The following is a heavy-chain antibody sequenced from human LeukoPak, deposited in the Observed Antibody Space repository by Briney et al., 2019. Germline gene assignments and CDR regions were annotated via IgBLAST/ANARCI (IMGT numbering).Heavy chain of an antibody. D-gene: IGHD3-22*01. CDR2: IYTSGST. J-gene: IGHJ1*01. CDR3: ARGFSSGYYYDRHSEYFQH. V-gene: IGHV4-61*02. Sequence: PSETLSLTCTVSGGSISSGSYYWSWIRQPAGKGLEWIGRIYTSGSTNYNPSLKSRVTISVDTSKNQFSLKLSSVTAADTAVYYCARGFSSGYYYDRHSEYFQHWGQGTLVTVSS. CDR1: GGSISSGSYY.